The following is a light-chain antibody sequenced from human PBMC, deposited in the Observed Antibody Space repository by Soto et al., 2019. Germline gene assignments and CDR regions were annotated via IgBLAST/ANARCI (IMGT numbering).Light chain of an antibody. CDR2: AAY. V-gene: IGKV1-39*01. CDR1: QIIKTY. J-gene: IGKJ1*01. CDR3: QQSYSDQLT. Sequence: IQMTQFPSSLSASIGDRVTITCRASQIIKTYLKWYQQKSGKAPKLLIYAAYSLQSGFQSRFSGSVSATDFTLTINSLQPEEFAKYFWQQSYSDQLTCGQGTKVESK.